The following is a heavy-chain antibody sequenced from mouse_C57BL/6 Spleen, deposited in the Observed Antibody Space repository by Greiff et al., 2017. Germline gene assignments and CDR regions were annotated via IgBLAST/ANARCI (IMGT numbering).Heavy chain of an antibody. CDR1: GYTFTSYW. Sequence: QVQLQQPGAELVKPGASVKLSCKASGYTFTSYWLHWVKQRPGRGLEWIGRIDPNSGGPTYNEKFKRKATLTVDKPSSPAYMQLSSLTSEDSAVYYFARPEGNWGSGVGGTGTTVTVSS. CDR3: ARPEGNWGSGV. CDR2: IDPNSGGP. D-gene: IGHD4-1*01. J-gene: IGHJ1*03. V-gene: IGHV1-72*01.